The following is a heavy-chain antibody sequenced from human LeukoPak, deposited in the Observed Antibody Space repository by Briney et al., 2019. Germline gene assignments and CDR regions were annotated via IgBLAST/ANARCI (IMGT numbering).Heavy chain of an antibody. CDR2: IYYSGST. CDR3: SRGVGHILTGYYGSLGWFDP. J-gene: IGHJ5*02. Sequence: SETLSLTCTVSGDSISSYYWSWIRQPPGKALEWIGYIYYSGSTNYNPSLKSRVTISVDKSKNQVSLKLSSVTAADTAVYYCSRGVGHILTGYYGSLGWFDPWGQGTLVTVCS. V-gene: IGHV4-59*01. D-gene: IGHD3-9*01. CDR1: GDSISSYY.